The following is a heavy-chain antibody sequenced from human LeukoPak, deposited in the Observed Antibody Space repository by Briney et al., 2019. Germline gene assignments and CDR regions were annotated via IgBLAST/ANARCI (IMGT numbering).Heavy chain of an antibody. Sequence: SETLSLTCTVSGGSISSSSYYWGWIRQPPGKGLEWIGNTYYGGDTYYNPSLKSRVTISVDTSKNQFSLKLRYVTAADTAVYYCARGGLGATIEYFDYWGQGTLVTVSS. CDR1: GGSISSSSYY. J-gene: IGHJ4*02. D-gene: IGHD1-26*01. V-gene: IGHV4-39*07. CDR2: TYYGGDT. CDR3: ARGGLGATIEYFDY.